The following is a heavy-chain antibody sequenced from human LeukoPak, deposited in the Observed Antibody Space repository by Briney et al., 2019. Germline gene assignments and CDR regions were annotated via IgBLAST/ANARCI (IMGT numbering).Heavy chain of an antibody. V-gene: IGHV1-18*01. CDR3: ARGVGGIVSAYYFDY. D-gene: IGHD3-16*02. Sequence: ASVKVSCKASGYTFTSYGISWVRQAPGQGLEWMGWISGYNGNTNYAQNLQGRVTMTTDTSTSTVYMELSSLRSEDTAVYYCARGVGGIVSAYYFDYWGQGTLITVSS. J-gene: IGHJ4*02. CDR2: ISGYNGNT. CDR1: GYTFTSYG.